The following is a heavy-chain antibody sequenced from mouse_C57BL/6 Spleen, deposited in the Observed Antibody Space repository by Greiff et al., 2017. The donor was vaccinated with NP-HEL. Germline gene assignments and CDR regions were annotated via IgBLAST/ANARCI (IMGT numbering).Heavy chain of an antibody. Sequence: EVKLMESGGGLVKPGGSLKLSCAASGFTFSSYAMSWVRQTPEKRLEWVATISDGGSYTYYPDNVKGRFTISRDNDKNNLYLQMSHLKSEDTAMYYCARDGSSGGFDYWGQGTTLTVSS. J-gene: IGHJ2*01. CDR1: GFTFSSYA. CDR3: ARDGSSGGFDY. V-gene: IGHV5-4*01. D-gene: IGHD1-1*01. CDR2: ISDGGSYT.